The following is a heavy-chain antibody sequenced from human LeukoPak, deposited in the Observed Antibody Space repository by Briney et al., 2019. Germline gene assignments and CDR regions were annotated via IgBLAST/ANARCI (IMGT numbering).Heavy chain of an antibody. CDR1: GFTFSKYW. V-gene: IGHV3-74*01. CDR3: ATKQWLAPPPDS. CDR2: INTDGTVT. D-gene: IGHD6-19*01. J-gene: IGHJ4*02. Sequence: GGSLRLSCAASGFTFSKYWMLWVRQAPGKGLESVSRINTDGTVTTYADSVKGRFTVSRDNADNTMFLQMNSVRAADTAVDYCATKQWLAPPPDSWGQGTPVTVSS.